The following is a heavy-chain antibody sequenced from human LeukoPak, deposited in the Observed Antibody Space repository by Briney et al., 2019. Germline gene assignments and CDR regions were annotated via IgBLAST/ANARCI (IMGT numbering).Heavy chain of an antibody. V-gene: IGHV3-30*18. CDR2: ISYDGSNK. J-gene: IGHJ4*02. Sequence: GGSLRLSCAASGFTFSSYGMHWVRQAPGKGLEWVAVISYDGSNKYYADSVKGRFTISRDNSKNTLYLQMNSLRAEDTAVYYCAKGALHYYDSSGYPGGFDYWGQGTLVTVSS. CDR3: AKGALHYYDSSGYPGGFDY. D-gene: IGHD3-22*01. CDR1: GFTFSSYG.